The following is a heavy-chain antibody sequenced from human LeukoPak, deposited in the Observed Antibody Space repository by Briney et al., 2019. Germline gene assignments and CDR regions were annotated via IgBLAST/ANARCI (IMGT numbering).Heavy chain of an antibody. J-gene: IGHJ4*02. CDR3: ARGGPTADSTGWLFEY. V-gene: IGHV4-59*01. CDR2: IYYSGST. CDR1: GGSIWSYY. Sequence: PSETLSLTCTVSGGSIWSYYWSWIRQPPGKGLEWIGYIYYSGSTSYDPSLKSRVTISVDTSKNQFSLKLSSMTAADTAVYYCARGGPTADSTGWLFEYWGQGTLVTVSS. D-gene: IGHD6-19*01.